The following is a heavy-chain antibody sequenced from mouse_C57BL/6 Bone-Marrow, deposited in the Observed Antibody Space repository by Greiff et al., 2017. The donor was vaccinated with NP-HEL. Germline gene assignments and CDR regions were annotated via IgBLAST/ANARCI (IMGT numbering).Heavy chain of an antibody. CDR3: TTEGTVVATDFDV. D-gene: IGHD1-1*01. Sequence: EVQLQQSGAELVRPGASVKLSCTASGFNITDDYMHWVKQRPEQGLEWIGWIDPENGDTEYASKFQGKATITADTSSNTAYLQLSSLTSEDTAVYYCTTEGTVVATDFDVWGTGTTVTVSS. CDR2: IDPENGDT. CDR1: GFNITDDY. V-gene: IGHV14-4*01. J-gene: IGHJ1*03.